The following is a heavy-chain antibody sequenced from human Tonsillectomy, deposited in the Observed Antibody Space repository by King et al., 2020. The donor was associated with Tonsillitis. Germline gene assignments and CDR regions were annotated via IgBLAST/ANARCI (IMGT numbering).Heavy chain of an antibody. CDR2: ISYDGSNK. CDR1: GFTFSSYA. CDR3: ASGRYCSSTSCLRGHYYYHAMDV. Sequence: VQLVESGGGVGQPGRSLRLSCAASGFTFSSYAMYWVRQAPGKGLEWVAVISYDGSNKYYADSVKGRFTISRDTSKNTLYVQMNSLSAEDKAVYYCASGRYCSSTSCLRGHYYYHAMDVWGQGTTVTVSS. D-gene: IGHD2-2*01. V-gene: IGHV3-30-3*01. J-gene: IGHJ6*02.